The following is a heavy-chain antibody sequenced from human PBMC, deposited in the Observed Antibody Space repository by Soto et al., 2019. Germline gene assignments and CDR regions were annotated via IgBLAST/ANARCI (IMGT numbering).Heavy chain of an antibody. Sequence: QLQLQESGPGLVKPSETLSLTCTVSGGSISSSSYYWGWIRQPPGKGLEWIGSIYYSGSTFYSPPRRSRVTISGDTSKNQFPLRVSSVTAADTSVDYCAREYSSAPDYWGQGTLVTVSS. CDR3: AREYSSAPDY. J-gene: IGHJ4*02. CDR1: GGSISSSSYY. D-gene: IGHD6-25*01. V-gene: IGHV4-39*02. CDR2: IYYSGST.